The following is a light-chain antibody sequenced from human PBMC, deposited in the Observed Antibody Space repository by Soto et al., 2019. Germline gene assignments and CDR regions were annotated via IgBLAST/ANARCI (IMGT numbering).Light chain of an antibody. CDR1: SSNIGAGYD. J-gene: IGLJ1*01. CDR3: CSYTSGTSV. CDR2: EVT. V-gene: IGLV1-40*01. Sequence: QSVLTQPPSVSGAPGQRVTISCTGSSSNIGAGYDVHWYQQHPGKAPKVIIYEVTNRPSGISHRFSGSKSGNTASLTISGLQAEDEADYYCCSYTSGTSVFGTGTKLTVL.